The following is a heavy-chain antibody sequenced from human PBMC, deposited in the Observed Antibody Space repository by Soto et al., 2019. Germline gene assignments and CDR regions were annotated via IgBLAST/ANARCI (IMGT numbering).Heavy chain of an antibody. CDR3: ARDIPMQDAAFDI. Sequence: ASVKVSCKASGYTFTSYGISWVRQAPGKGLEWMGWIGAYNGNTNYAQKLQGRVTMTTDTSTSTAYMELRSLRSGDTAVYYCARDIPMQDAAFDIWGQGTMVTVSS. D-gene: IGHD2-2*02. CDR2: IGAYNGNT. J-gene: IGHJ3*02. V-gene: IGHV1-18*01. CDR1: GYTFTSYG.